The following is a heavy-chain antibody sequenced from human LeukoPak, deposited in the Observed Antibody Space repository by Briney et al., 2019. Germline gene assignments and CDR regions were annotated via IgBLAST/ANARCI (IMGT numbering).Heavy chain of an antibody. D-gene: IGHD3-22*01. CDR3: ARIYDSSGYYYGPPDAFDI. CDR1: GFTFSSYW. V-gene: IGHV3-7*01. Sequence: GGSLRLSCAASGFTFSSYWMSWVRQAPGKGLEWVANIKQDGSEKYYVDSVKGRFTISRDNSKNTLDLQMNSLRAEDTAVYYCARIYDSSGYYYGPPDAFDIWGQGTMVTVSS. J-gene: IGHJ3*02. CDR2: IKQDGSEK.